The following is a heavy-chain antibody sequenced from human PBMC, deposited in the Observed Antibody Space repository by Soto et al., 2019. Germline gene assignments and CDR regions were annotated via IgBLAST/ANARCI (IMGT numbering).Heavy chain of an antibody. D-gene: IGHD3-3*01. Sequence: GGSLRLSCAASGFTFSSYSMNWVRQAPGKGLEWVSYISSSSTIYYADSVKGRFTISRDNAKNSLYLQMNSLRAEDTAVYYCARSETYYDFWSGYYTGIPPDYWGQGTLVTVSS. V-gene: IGHV3-48*01. CDR1: GFTFSSYS. CDR3: ARSETYYDFWSGYYTGIPPDY. CDR2: ISSSSTI. J-gene: IGHJ4*02.